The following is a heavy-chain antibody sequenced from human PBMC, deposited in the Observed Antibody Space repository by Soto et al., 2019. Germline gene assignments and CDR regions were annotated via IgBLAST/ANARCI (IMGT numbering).Heavy chain of an antibody. V-gene: IGHV3-23*01. Sequence: EMQLLESGGGLVQPGGSLRLSCAASGFTFSSYAMSWVRQAPGKGLEWVSTIVGSGGTTYYADSVKGRFTVSRDNSKNTLDLQMNSLRAEDTALYYCAKDYYDFWSGHYYCDYWGQGTLVTVSS. CDR1: GFTFSSYA. CDR3: AKDYYDFWSGHYYCDY. J-gene: IGHJ4*02. CDR2: IVGSGGTT. D-gene: IGHD3-3*01.